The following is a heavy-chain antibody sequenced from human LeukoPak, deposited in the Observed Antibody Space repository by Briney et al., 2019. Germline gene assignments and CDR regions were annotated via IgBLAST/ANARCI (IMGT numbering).Heavy chain of an antibody. CDR3: ARLAGSRSPWYLDL. CDR1: GFAFSIYS. V-gene: IGHV3-21*04. J-gene: IGHJ2*01. Sequence: PGGSLRLSCTTFGFAFSIYSMNWVRQAPGKGLKWVSSIAPSGVSIFYADSVKGRFSLSRDNAKNSLFLQMYSLGGDDTAVYYCARLAGSRSPWYLDLGGGGPLVTVS. D-gene: IGHD6-19*01. CDR2: IAPSGVSI.